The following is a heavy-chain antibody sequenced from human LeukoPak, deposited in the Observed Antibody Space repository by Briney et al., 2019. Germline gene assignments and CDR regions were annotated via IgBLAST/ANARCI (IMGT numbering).Heavy chain of an antibody. CDR1: GGSISSGSYY. J-gene: IGHJ4*02. V-gene: IGHV4-61*02. D-gene: IGHD2-2*01. CDR2: IYTSGST. Sequence: SQTLSLTCTVSGGSISSGSYYWSWIRQPAGKGLEWIGRIYTSGSTNYNPSLKSRVTISVDTSKNQFSLKLSSVTAADTAVYYCARGFTRRAYCSSTSCLTSFDYWGQGTLVTVSS. CDR3: ARGFTRRAYCSSTSCLTSFDY.